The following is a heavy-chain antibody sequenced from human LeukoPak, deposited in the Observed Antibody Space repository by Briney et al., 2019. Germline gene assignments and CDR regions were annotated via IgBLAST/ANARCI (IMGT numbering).Heavy chain of an antibody. Sequence: KTSETLSLTCTVSGGSINSYYWSWIRQPPGKGLEWIGEINHSGSTNYNPSLKSRVTISVDTSKNQFSLKLSSVTAADTAVYYCARDLYGSGSRNWFDPWGQGTLVTVSS. CDR1: GGSINSYY. V-gene: IGHV4-34*01. J-gene: IGHJ5*02. CDR2: INHSGST. CDR3: ARDLYGSGSRNWFDP. D-gene: IGHD3-10*01.